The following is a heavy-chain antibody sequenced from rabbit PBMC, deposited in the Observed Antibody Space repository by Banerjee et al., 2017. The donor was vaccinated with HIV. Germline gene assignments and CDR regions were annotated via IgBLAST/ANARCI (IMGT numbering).Heavy chain of an antibody. CDR1: GFSFSNKYV. CDR2: INTSSGST. CDR3: ARYYSYGYAGGTYAANL. Sequence: QEQLEESGGDLVKPEGSLTLTCTASGFSFSNKYVMCWVRQAPGKGLEWIGCINTSSGSTVYATWAKGRFTISRTSSTTVALQMTSLTAADTATYFCARYYSYGYAGGTYAANLWGPGTLVTVS. V-gene: IGHV1S45*01. D-gene: IGHD6-1*01. J-gene: IGHJ4*01.